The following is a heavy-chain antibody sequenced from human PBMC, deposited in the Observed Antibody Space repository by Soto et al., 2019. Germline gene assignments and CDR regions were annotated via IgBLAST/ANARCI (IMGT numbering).Heavy chain of an antibody. Sequence: QVQLVQSGAEVKKPGASVKVSCKASGYTFTSYGITWVRQAPGQGLEWRGWINVYNGNTNNAQKLQGRVAMPTDTSXCTAYMELRSLRSDDTAVYYCARMGDVPYYYYGMDVWGQGTTVTVSS. CDR2: INVYNGNT. J-gene: IGHJ6*02. V-gene: IGHV1-18*01. CDR1: GYTFTSYG. D-gene: IGHD3-16*01. CDR3: ARMGDVPYYYYGMDV.